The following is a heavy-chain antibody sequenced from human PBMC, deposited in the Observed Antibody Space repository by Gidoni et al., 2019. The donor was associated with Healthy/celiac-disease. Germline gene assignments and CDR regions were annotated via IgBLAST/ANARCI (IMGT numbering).Heavy chain of an antibody. CDR3: AKDGTIVVVPAAIHYYYGMDV. CDR1: GFTFSSYA. D-gene: IGHD2-2*01. CDR2: ISGSGGST. V-gene: IGHV3-23*01. J-gene: IGHJ6*02. Sequence: EVQLLESGGGLVQPGGSLRLSCAASGFTFSSYAMSWVRQAPGKGLGWVSAISGSGGSTYYADSVKGRFTISRDNSKNTLYLQMNSLRAEDTAVYYCAKDGTIVVVPAAIHYYYGMDVWGQGTTVTVSS.